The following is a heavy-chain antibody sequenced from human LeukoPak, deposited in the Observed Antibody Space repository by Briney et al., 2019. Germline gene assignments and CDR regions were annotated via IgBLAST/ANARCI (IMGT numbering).Heavy chain of an antibody. J-gene: IGHJ3*02. CDR2: IYDSGNT. Sequence: SETLSLTCTVSGGPFSNYHWSWIRQPAGKALECIGRIYDSGNTNYNPSHKSRVTMSVDTSNNQFSLKLTSVTAADTAVYYCARGTLGRDGYNYPFDIWGQGTMVTVSS. V-gene: IGHV4-4*07. D-gene: IGHD5-24*01. CDR3: ARGTLGRDGYNYPFDI. CDR1: GGPFSNYH.